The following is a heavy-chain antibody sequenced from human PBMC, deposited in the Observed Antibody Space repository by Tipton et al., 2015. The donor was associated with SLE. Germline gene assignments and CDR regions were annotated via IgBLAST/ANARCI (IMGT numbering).Heavy chain of an antibody. CDR3: VKLPHWWGGGVDV. CDR1: GYSISSDCF. CDR2: IQYSGTT. Sequence: TLSLTCAVSGYSISSDCFWGWIRQPPGKGLEWIGSIQYSGTTFHSPSLESRVTMSIETSKNQFSLRVYSVTAADAAVYYCVKLPHWWGGGVDVWGQGTTVTVSS. J-gene: IGHJ6*02. V-gene: IGHV4-38-2*01. D-gene: IGHD2-15*01.